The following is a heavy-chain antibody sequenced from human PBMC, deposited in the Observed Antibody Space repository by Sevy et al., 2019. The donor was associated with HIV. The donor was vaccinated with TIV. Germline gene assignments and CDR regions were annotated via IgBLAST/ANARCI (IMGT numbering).Heavy chain of an antibody. CDR3: AGPSGGDYCSGGNCFPHGMDV. CDR2: IYPGDSDT. D-gene: IGHD2-15*01. Sequence: GESLKISCQGSGYSFSNYWIAWVRQLPGKGLEGMGIIYPGDSDTRYSPSFQGQVTISVDKSVNTAYLHWSSLKASDTAIYFCAGPSGGDYCSGGNCFPHGMDVWGQGTTVTVSS. CDR1: GYSFSNYW. V-gene: IGHV5-51*01. J-gene: IGHJ6*02.